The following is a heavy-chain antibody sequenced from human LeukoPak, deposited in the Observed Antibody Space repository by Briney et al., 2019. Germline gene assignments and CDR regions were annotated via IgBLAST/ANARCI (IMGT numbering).Heavy chain of an antibody. D-gene: IGHD4-17*01. CDR2: INSDGSST. V-gene: IGHV3-74*01. CDR3: ARELDYGDYLLGFDY. Sequence: GGSLRLSCAASGFTFSSYWMHWVRQAPGKGLVWVSRINSDGSSTSYADSVKGRFTISRDNAKNTLYLQMNSLRAEDTAVYYCARELDYGDYLLGFDYWGQGTLVTVSS. CDR1: GFTFSSYW. J-gene: IGHJ4*02.